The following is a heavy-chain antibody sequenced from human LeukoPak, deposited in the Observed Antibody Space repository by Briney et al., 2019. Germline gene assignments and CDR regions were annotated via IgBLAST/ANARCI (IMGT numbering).Heavy chain of an antibody. Sequence: GGSLRLSCAASGFTFSSYAMHWVRQAPGKGLEWVPVISYDGSNKYYADSVKGRFTISRDNSKNTLYLQMNSLRAEDTAVYYCARDHGVYYYYYYMDVWGKGTTVTVSS. CDR2: ISYDGSNK. V-gene: IGHV3-30-3*01. D-gene: IGHD3-16*01. CDR3: ARDHGVYYYYYYMDV. J-gene: IGHJ6*03. CDR1: GFTFSSYA.